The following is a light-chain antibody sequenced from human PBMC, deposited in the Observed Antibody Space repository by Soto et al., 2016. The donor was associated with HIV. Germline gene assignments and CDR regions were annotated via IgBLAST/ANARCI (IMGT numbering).Light chain of an antibody. CDR2: GKN. V-gene: IGLV3-19*01. Sequence: SSELTQDPAVSVALGQTVRITCQGDSLRKYYASRYQQKPGQAPVLVIYGKNNRPSGIPDRFSGSNSVNTASLTITGAQAEDEADYYCNSRDSSDNHNYVFGTGTKVTVL. CDR3: NSRDSSDNHNYV. CDR1: SLRKYY. J-gene: IGLJ1*01.